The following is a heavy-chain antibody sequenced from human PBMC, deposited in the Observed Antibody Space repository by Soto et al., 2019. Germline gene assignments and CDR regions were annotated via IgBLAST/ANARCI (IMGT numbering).Heavy chain of an antibody. D-gene: IGHD2-2*01. Sequence: PSETLSLTCTVSGGSISSGDYYWSWIRQPPGKGLEWIGYIYYSGSTYYNPSLKSRVTISVDTSKNQFSLKLSSVTAADTAVYYCARSKGYQLLYYYYYGMDVWGQGTTVTV. V-gene: IGHV4-30-4*01. CDR3: ARSKGYQLLYYYYYGMDV. J-gene: IGHJ6*02. CDR1: GGSISSGDYY. CDR2: IYYSGST.